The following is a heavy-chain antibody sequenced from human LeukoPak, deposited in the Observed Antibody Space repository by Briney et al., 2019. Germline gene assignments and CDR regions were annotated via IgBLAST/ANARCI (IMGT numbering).Heavy chain of an antibody. CDR2: INHSGST. J-gene: IGHJ4*02. CDR3: ARSVTIFGVVTPFGY. V-gene: IGHV4-34*01. CDR1: GGSFSGYY. Sequence: PSETLSLTCAVYGGSFSGYYWSWIRQPPGKGLEWIGEINHSGSTNYNPSLKSRVTISVDTSKNQFSLKLSSVTAADTAVYYCARSVTIFGVVTPFGYWGQGTLVTVSS. D-gene: IGHD3-3*01.